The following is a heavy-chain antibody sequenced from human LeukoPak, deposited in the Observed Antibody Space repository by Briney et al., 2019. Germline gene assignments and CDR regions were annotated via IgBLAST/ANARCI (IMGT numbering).Heavy chain of an antibody. J-gene: IGHJ4*02. CDR3: ARDVGDGYNHQEIDY. CDR2: ISSSSSSYI. D-gene: IGHD5-24*01. CDR1: GFTFSSYS. V-gene: IGHV3-21*01. Sequence: GGSLRLSCAASGFTFSSYSMNWVRQAPGKGLEWVSSISSSSSSYIYYADSVKGRFTISRDNAKNSLYLQMNSLRAEDTAVYYCARDVGDGYNHQEIDYWGQGTLVTVSS.